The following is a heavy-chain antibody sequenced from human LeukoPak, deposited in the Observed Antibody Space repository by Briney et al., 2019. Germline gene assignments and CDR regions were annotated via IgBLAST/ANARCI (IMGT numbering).Heavy chain of an antibody. CDR1: GFSFSNYW. V-gene: IGHV3-7*01. CDR3: VSAIRGSPIDY. J-gene: IGHJ4*02. D-gene: IGHD3-10*01. CDR2: IKTDGSET. Sequence: GSLRLSCAASGFSFSNYWMGWVRQAPGKGLACVANIKTDGSETYYVDSVKGRFTISRDNAKNSLFPQMNSLRAEDTAIYYCVSAIRGSPIDYWGQGTLVSVPS.